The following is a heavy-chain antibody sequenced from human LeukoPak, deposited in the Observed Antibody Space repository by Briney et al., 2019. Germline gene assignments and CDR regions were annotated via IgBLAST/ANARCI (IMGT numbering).Heavy chain of an antibody. CDR3: ARGHDYGDYAYYFDY. J-gene: IGHJ4*02. CDR1: VFTFDDYG. D-gene: IGHD4-17*01. CDR2: INWNGGST. Sequence: GGSLRLSCAASVFTFDDYGMSWVRQAPGKGLEWVSGINWNGGSTGYADSVKGRFTISRDNAKNSLYLQMNSLRAEDTALYHCARGHDYGDYAYYFDYWGQGTLVTVSS. V-gene: IGHV3-20*01.